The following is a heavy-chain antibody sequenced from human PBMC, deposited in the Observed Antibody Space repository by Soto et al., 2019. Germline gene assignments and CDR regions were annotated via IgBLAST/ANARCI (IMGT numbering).Heavy chain of an antibody. D-gene: IGHD6-19*01. CDR2: TNPSGGST. CDR3: GRDKYSSGWYPDYYYYYGMDV. Sequence: ASVKVSCKASGYTFTSYYMHWVRQAPGQGLEWMGITNPSGGSTSYAQKFQGWVTMTRDTSISTAYMELSRLRSDDTAVYYCGRDKYSSGWYPDYYYYYGMDVWGQGTTVTVSS. J-gene: IGHJ6*02. CDR1: GYTFTSYY. V-gene: IGHV1-46*01.